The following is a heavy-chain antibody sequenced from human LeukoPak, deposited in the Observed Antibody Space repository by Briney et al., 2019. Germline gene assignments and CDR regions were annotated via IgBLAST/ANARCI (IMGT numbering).Heavy chain of an antibody. V-gene: IGHV1-2*02. CDR2: INPNSGGT. J-gene: IGHJ5*02. CDR1: GYTFTGYY. Sequence: EASVKVSCKASGYTFTGYYRHWVRQAPGQGLEWMGWINPNSGGTNYAQKFQGRVTMTRDTSISTAYMELSSLRSEDTAVYYCARTPWFEPWGQGTLVTVSS. CDR3: ARTPWFEP.